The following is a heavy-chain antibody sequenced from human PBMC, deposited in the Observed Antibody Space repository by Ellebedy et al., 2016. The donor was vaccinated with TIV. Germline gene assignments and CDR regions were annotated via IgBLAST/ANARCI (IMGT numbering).Heavy chain of an antibody. CDR3: AKTRGYCSGGSCYEDY. CDR2: ISGSGDNK. Sequence: PGGSLRLSCAASGFTFSSYAMSWVRQPPGKGLEWVSAISGSGDNKYYADSVKGRFTISRDNSKNTVYLEMNSLRAEDTAVYYCAKTRGYCSGGSCYEDYWGQGTLVTVSS. CDR1: GFTFSSYA. J-gene: IGHJ4*02. V-gene: IGHV3-23*01. D-gene: IGHD2-15*01.